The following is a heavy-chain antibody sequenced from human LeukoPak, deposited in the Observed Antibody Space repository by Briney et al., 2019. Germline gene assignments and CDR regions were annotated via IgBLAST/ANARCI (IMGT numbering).Heavy chain of an antibody. CDR3: ARGVYNWNSFDY. V-gene: IGHV3-9*01. CDR1: GFTFDDYA. J-gene: IGHJ4*02. CDR2: ISWNSGSI. D-gene: IGHD1-20*01. Sequence: GGSLRLSCAASGFTFDDYAMHWVRQAPGKGLEWVPGISWNSGSIGYADSVKGRFTISRDNSKNTLYLQMNSLRAEDTAVYYCARGVYNWNSFDYWGQGTLVTVSS.